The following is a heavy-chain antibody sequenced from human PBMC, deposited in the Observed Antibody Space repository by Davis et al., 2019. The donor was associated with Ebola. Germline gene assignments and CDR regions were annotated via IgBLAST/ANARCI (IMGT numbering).Heavy chain of an antibody. V-gene: IGHV4-61*01. CDR3: ARDRPYSDYPNWFDP. CDR2: IYYSGST. Sequence: SETLSLTCTVSGGSVSSGSYYWSWIRQPPGKGLEWIGYIYYSGSTNYNPSLKSRVTISVDTSKNQFSLKLSSVTAADTAVYYCARDRPYSDYPNWFDPWGQGTLVTVSS. D-gene: IGHD4-11*01. CDR1: GGSVSSGSYY. J-gene: IGHJ5*02.